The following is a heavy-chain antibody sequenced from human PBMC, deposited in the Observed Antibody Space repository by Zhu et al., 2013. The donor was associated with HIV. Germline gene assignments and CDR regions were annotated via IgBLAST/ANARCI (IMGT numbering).Heavy chain of an antibody. V-gene: IGHV1-18*01. J-gene: IGHJ5*02. D-gene: IGHD1-7*01. CDR2: INTDKGNT. CDR1: GGTFSSYA. CDR3: ARVFNYDWFDP. Sequence: QVQLVQSGAEVKKPGSSVKVSCKASGGTFSSYAITWVRQAPGQGLEWIGWINTDKGNTNYAQKFLGRVTMTTDTSTSTVYMELRSLRSGDTALYYCARVFNYDWFDPWGQGTLVTVSS.